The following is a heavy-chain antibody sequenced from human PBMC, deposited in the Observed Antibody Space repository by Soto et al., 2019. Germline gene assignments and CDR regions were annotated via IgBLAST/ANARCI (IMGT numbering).Heavy chain of an antibody. CDR3: ARGVTPRIFGVVIPYYYYGMDV. CDR2: IIPLFGTS. J-gene: IGHJ6*02. V-gene: IGHV1-69*13. CDR1: GGTFSTYG. D-gene: IGHD3-3*01. Sequence: SVKVSCKASGGTFSTYGINWVRQAPGQGLEWMGGIIPLFGTSTYAQKFLGRVTITADESSNTAYMELSTLGSEDKAVYYCARGVTPRIFGVVIPYYYYGMDVWGQGTTVTVS.